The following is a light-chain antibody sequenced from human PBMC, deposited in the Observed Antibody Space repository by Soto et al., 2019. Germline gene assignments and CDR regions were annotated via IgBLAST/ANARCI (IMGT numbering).Light chain of an antibody. CDR3: QQANSCPIT. CDR1: QSVAGW. CDR2: AAS. V-gene: IGKV1-12*01. Sequence: DIKSTHSRSTLSAPVGDTVTITCRASQSVAGWLAWYQQKPGKAPKLLIYAASSLQSGVPSRFSGSGSGTDFTLTISSLQPEDFATYYCQQANSCPITFAQGTRLEI. J-gene: IGKJ5*01.